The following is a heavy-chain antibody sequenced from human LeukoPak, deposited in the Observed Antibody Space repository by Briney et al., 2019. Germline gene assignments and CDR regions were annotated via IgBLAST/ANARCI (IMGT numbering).Heavy chain of an antibody. J-gene: IGHJ4*02. Sequence: PSETLSLTCAVSGGSISSGGYSWSWIRQPPGKGLEWIGYIYHSGSTYYNPSLKSRVTISVDTSKNQFSLELNSVTAADTAVYYCARQVLGSGRTFDYWGQGTLVTVSS. CDR3: ARQVLGSGRTFDY. CDR2: IYHSGST. D-gene: IGHD1-26*01. V-gene: IGHV4-30-2*01. CDR1: GGSISSGGYS.